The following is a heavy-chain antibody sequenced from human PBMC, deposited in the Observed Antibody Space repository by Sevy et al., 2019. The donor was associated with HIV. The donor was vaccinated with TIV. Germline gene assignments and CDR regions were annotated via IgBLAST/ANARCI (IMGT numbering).Heavy chain of an antibody. D-gene: IGHD6-13*01. V-gene: IGHV3-23*01. CDR2: LSGSGGST. CDR3: AKDRVWELGDAFDI. CDR1: RFTFSSYA. Sequence: GGSLRLSCAASRFTFSSYAMNWVRQAPGKGLEWVSGLSGSGGSTNYADSVKGRFTISRDNSKNTLYLQMSSLRAEDTAVYYCAKDRVWELGDAFDIWGQGTMVTVSS. J-gene: IGHJ3*02.